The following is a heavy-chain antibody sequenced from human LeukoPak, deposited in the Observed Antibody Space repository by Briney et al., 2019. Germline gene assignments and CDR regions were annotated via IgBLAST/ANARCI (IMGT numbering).Heavy chain of an antibody. CDR3: ARAYYGSGKAAMDV. V-gene: IGHV4-4*07. CDR1: GGSISSYY. Sequence: ASETLSLTCTVSGGSISSYYWSWIRQPPGKGLEWIGRIYTSGSTNYNPSLKSRVTMSVDTSKNQFSLKLSSVTAADTAVYYCARAYYGSGKAAMDVWGKGTTVTVSS. CDR2: IYTSGST. D-gene: IGHD3-10*01. J-gene: IGHJ6*04.